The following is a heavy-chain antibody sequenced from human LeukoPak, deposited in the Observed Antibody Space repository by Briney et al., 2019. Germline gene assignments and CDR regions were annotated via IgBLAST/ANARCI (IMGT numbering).Heavy chain of an antibody. CDR1: EFTFSPYG. D-gene: IGHD1-26*01. CDR3: ARSQETDGTYYGFDY. J-gene: IGHJ4*02. V-gene: IGHV3-33*01. Sequence: PGMSLRLSCAASEFTFSPYGMHWVRQAPGKGLEWVADIWYDGSNEYYAKSVKGRFTISRDNSKNTLYLQMNRLSADDTAVYYCARSQETDGTYYGFDYWGQGTQVTVSS. CDR2: IWYDGSNE.